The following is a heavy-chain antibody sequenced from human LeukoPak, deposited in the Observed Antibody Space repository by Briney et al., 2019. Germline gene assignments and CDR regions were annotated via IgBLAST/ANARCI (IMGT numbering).Heavy chain of an antibody. CDR1: GYSISSGYY. D-gene: IGHD1-26*01. CDR3: ARDGGATGGGSDY. Sequence: SETLSLTCTVSGYSISSGYYWGWIRRPPGKGLEWIGSIYHSGSTYYNPSLKSRVTISVDTSKNQFSLKLSSVTAADTAVYYCARDGGATGGGSDYWGQGTLVTVSS. J-gene: IGHJ4*02. V-gene: IGHV4-38-2*02. CDR2: IYHSGST.